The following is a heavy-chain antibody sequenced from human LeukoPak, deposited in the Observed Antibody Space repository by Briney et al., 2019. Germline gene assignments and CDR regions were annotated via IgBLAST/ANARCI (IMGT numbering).Heavy chain of an antibody. CDR3: ARGPGDFDASDI. V-gene: IGHV3-7*01. CDR1: GFTFSSYS. D-gene: IGHD1-26*01. J-gene: IGHJ3*02. Sequence: HAGGSLRLSCAASGFTFSSYSMNWVRQAPGKGPEWVAHVKENGNEQYYADSVEGRFTISRDNVKRSLFLQMNNLRVEDTAVYYCARGPGDFDASDIWGQGTMVTVSS. CDR2: VKENGNEQ.